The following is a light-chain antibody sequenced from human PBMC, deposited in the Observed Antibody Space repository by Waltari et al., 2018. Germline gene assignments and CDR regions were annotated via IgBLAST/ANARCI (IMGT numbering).Light chain of an antibody. CDR3: QVWDSTSDYRGV. CDR1: NIATKN. Sequence: SLVLSQPPSVSVAPGKTARITCGGNNIATKNVHWYRQKPGQAPVLVIYYDSDRPSGIPERFSGSNSGNAATLTISRVEAGDEADYYCQVWDSTSDYRGVFGGGTKLTVL. J-gene: IGLJ3*02. CDR2: YDS. V-gene: IGLV3-21*04.